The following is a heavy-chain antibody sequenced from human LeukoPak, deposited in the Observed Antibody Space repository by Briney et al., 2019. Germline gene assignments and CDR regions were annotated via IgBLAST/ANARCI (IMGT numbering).Heavy chain of an antibody. CDR1: GFTFMTYA. J-gene: IGHJ4*02. CDR3: ASGPYSSSYFAS. D-gene: IGHD6-13*01. CDR2: ISGGGEHT. Sequence: GGSLRLSCAASGFTFMTYAMKWVRQAPGKGLEWVADISGGGEHTFYADSVKGRFTISRDNSKDTLHLQMSILRPEDTALYYCASGPYSSSYFASWGQGTMVTVSS. V-gene: IGHV3-23*01.